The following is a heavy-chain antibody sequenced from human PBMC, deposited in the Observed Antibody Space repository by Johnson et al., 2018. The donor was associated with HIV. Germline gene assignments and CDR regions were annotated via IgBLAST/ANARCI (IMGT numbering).Heavy chain of an antibody. CDR2: ISSNGGRT. D-gene: IGHD1-26*01. Sequence: VQLAESGGGLVQPGGSLRLSCAASGFTFRSYAMHWVRQAPGQGLEYVSAISSNGGRTYYANSVKGRFTISRDNSKNTLSLQMGSLRAEDTAVYYCARGREGTATGGGFDIWGQGTMVTVSS. V-gene: IGHV3-64*01. CDR1: GFTFRSYA. J-gene: IGHJ3*02. CDR3: ARGREGTATGGGFDI.